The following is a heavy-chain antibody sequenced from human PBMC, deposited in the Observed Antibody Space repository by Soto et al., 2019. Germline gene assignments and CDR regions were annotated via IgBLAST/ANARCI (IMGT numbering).Heavy chain of an antibody. CDR2: IYYSGST. D-gene: IGHD3-22*01. J-gene: IGHJ5*02. CDR3: ARHSLTYYYDSSGYYEMHRWFDP. V-gene: IGHV4-39*01. CDR1: GGSISSSSYY. Sequence: SETLSLTCTGSGGSISSSSYYWGWIRQPPGKGLEWIGSIYYSGSTYYNPSLKSRVTISVDTSKNQFSLKLSSVTAADTAVYYCARHSLTYYYDSSGYYEMHRWFDPWGQGTLVTVSS.